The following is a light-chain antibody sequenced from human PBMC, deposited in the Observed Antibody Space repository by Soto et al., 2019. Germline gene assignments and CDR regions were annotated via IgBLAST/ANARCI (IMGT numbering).Light chain of an antibody. J-gene: IGLJ2*01. CDR3: SSYTSIIAVV. CDR2: DVT. CDR1: SNDIGPYNY. V-gene: IGLV2-14*03. Sequence: QSALTQPASVSGSPGQSITISCTGTSNDIGPYNYVSWYQQHPGKAPRLLIYDVTNRPSGVSDRFSGSKSGRTASLTISGLQAEDEADYYCSSYTSIIAVVFGGGTTLTV.